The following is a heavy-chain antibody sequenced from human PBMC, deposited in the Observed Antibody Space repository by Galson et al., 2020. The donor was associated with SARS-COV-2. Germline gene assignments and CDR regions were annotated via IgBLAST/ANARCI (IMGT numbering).Heavy chain of an antibody. Sequence: SPTLSITCPVYGGSLKNYYWTWIRTSPGKGLQCIGQINHRGSTNYDPSLQGRLAMSVDTSKNQFSLRLSSVTAADTAVYYCVRGAEERRIIVVVPYYCTYMGVWGGGTAVTVSS. CDR2: INHRGST. V-gene: IGHV4-34*01. D-gene: IGHD2-2*01. J-gene: IGHJ6*03. CDR1: GGSLKNYY. CDR3: VRGAEERRIIVVVPYYCTYMGV.